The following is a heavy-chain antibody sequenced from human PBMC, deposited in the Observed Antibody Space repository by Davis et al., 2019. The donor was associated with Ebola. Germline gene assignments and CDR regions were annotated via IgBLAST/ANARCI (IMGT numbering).Heavy chain of an antibody. CDR1: GGSISTSSYY. CDR3: ARGGWQWLVKDAFDI. D-gene: IGHD6-19*01. J-gene: IGHJ3*02. CDR2: IYYSGKT. V-gene: IGHV4-39*01. Sequence: SETLSLTCTVSGGSISTSSYYWGWIRQPPGKGLEWIGSIYYSGKTYYNSSLKSRITISVDTSKNQFSLKLSSVTAADTAVYYCARGGWQWLVKDAFDIWGQGTMVTVSS.